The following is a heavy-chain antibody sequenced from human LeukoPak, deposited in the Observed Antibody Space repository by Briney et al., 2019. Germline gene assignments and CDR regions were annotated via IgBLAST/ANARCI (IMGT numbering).Heavy chain of an antibody. CDR1: GYSFTNYY. Sequence: VASVKVSCKASGYSFTNYYMHWVRQAPGQGLEWMGWINPNSGGTNYAQKFQGRLSMTRDTSISTAYMELSSLRSEDTAVYYCAVHSSGWYGGFDYWGQGTLVTVSS. J-gene: IGHJ4*02. D-gene: IGHD6-19*01. V-gene: IGHV1-2*02. CDR2: INPNSGGT. CDR3: AVHSSGWYGGFDY.